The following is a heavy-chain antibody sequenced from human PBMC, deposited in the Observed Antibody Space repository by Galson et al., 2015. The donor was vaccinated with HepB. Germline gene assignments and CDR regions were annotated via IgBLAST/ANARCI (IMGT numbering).Heavy chain of an antibody. CDR1: GVTFSNYA. Sequence: SVKVSCKASGVTFSNYAISWVRQAPGQGLEWIGGIIPIFGTANYAQKFQGRVTITAGESTTTPCMELSSLTSEDTAVYYCARCHFALVSRQRYYFYGMDVWGQGTTVTVSS. J-gene: IGHJ6*02. CDR2: IIPIFGTA. D-gene: IGHD3-9*01. V-gene: IGHV1-69*13. CDR3: ARCHFALVSRQRYYFYGMDV.